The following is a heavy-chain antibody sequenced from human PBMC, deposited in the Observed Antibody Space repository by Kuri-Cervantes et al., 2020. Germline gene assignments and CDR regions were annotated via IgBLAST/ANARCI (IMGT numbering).Heavy chain of an antibody. Sequence: LRLSCTVSGGSISSGGYYWSWIRQHPGKGLEWIGYIYNSGSTYYNPSLKTPVNVSVDTSKNQFSLKLSSVTAADTALYYCARGSWKSISGAFDFWGQGTMVTVSS. CDR3: ARGSWKSISGAFDF. J-gene: IGHJ3*01. CDR1: GGSISSGGYY. D-gene: IGHD6-13*01. V-gene: IGHV4-31*01. CDR2: IYNSGST.